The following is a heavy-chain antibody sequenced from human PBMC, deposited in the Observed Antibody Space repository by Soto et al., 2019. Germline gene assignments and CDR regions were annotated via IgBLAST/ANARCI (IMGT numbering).Heavy chain of an antibody. Sequence: SETLSLTCSVSGDPLSYGVYYWSWFRHSPGKALEWIGFVYHTGATYYHPPLESRVTMAVDMSKNEFSLKLTSVTAADTATYYCAREGNSSWEWLDPWGQGLLVTVYS. CDR1: GDPLSYGVYY. D-gene: IGHD1-26*01. V-gene: IGHV4-31*03. CDR2: VYHTGAT. CDR3: AREGNSSWEWLDP. J-gene: IGHJ5*02.